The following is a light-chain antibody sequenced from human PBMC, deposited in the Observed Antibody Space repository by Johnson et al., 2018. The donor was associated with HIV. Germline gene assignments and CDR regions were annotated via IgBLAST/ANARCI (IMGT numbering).Light chain of an antibody. Sequence: QPVLTQPPSVSAAPGQKVTISCSGSSSNIGNNYVSWYQQLPGTAPKLLIYANNKRPSGIADRFSGSKSGTSATLGITGLQTGDEADYYCGTWDIGMSGYVFGSGTKVTVL. J-gene: IGLJ1*01. CDR1: SSNIGNNY. CDR2: ANN. V-gene: IGLV1-51*02. CDR3: GTWDIGMSGYV.